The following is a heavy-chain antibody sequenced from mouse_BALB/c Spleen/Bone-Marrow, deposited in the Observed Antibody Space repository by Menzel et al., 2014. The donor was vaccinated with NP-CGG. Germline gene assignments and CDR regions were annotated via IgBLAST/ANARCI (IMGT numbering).Heavy chain of an antibody. J-gene: IGHJ3*01. Sequence: VQLQQSGAELVKPGASVKLSCTASGFNIKDTHMHWVKQRPEQALEWIGRIDPANGNTKYDPKFQGKATITADTSSNTAYLQLSSLTSEDAAVYYCARFAYWGQGTLVTVSA. CDR3: ARFAY. V-gene: IGHV14-3*02. CDR2: IDPANGNT. CDR1: GFNIKDTH.